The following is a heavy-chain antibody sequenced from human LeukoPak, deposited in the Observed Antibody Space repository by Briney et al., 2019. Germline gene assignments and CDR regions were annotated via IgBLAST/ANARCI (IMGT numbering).Heavy chain of an antibody. CDR3: ARYFGGGETFDY. CDR1: GFTFSSYS. CDR2: ISSSSSYI. Sequence: GGSLRLPCAASGFTFSSYSMNWVRQAPGKGLEWVSSISSSSSYIYYADSVKGRFTISRDNAKNSLYLQMNSLRAEDTVVYYCARYFGGGETFDYWGQGTLVTVSS. D-gene: IGHD3-9*01. J-gene: IGHJ4*02. V-gene: IGHV3-21*01.